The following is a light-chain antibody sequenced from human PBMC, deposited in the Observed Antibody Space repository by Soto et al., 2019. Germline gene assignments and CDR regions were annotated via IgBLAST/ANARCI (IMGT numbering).Light chain of an antibody. V-gene: IGLV2-14*01. J-gene: IGLJ1*01. CDR1: SSDVGDFNY. CDR2: EVS. Sequence: QSVLTQPASVSGSPGRSITISCTGTSSDVGDFNYVSWYQQHPGKAPKLLIYEVSNRPSGVSSRFSGSQSGNTASLTISGLQAEDEADYYCSSYTSSDIKVFGTGTKVTVL. CDR3: SSYTSSDIKV.